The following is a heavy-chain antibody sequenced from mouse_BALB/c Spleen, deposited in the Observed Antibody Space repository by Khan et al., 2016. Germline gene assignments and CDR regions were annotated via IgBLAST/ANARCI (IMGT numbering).Heavy chain of an antibody. V-gene: IGHV5-6-3*01. CDR1: GFTVSTYA. J-gene: IGHJ4*01. CDR2: INSNGGST. D-gene: IGHD2-14*01. CDR3: ARVRQAVDY. Sequence: EVELVESGGGLVQPGGSLKLSCAASGFTVSTYAMSWVRQTPDKRLELVATINSNGGSTYYPDTVKGRFTISRDNAKNTLYLQMSSLKSEVTDMYYCARVRQAVDYWGQGTSVTVSS.